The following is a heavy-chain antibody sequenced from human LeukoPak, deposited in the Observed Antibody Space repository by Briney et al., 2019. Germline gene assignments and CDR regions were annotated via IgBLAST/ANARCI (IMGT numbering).Heavy chain of an antibody. Sequence: GGSLRLSCAASGFTFSSYSMNWVRQAPGKGLEWVSVIYSGGSTYYADSVKGRFTISRDNAKNSLYLQMNSLRAEDTAVYYCARGDYNPDYWGQGTLVTVSS. CDR1: GFTFSSYS. V-gene: IGHV3-66*01. CDR3: ARGDYNPDY. D-gene: IGHD4-11*01. CDR2: IYSGGST. J-gene: IGHJ4*02.